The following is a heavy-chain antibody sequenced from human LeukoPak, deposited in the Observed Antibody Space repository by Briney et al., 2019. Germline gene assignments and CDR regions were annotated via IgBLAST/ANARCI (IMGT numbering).Heavy chain of an antibody. CDR1: GYTFTGYY. Sequence: ASVKVSCKASGYTFTGYYMHWVRQAPGQGLEWMGWINPNSGGTNYAQKFQGRATMTRDTSISTAYMELSRLRSDDTAVYYCARDKHYYGSGSYDPGDYWGQGTLVTVSS. CDR3: ARDKHYYGSGSYDPGDY. V-gene: IGHV1-2*02. CDR2: INPNSGGT. D-gene: IGHD3-10*01. J-gene: IGHJ4*02.